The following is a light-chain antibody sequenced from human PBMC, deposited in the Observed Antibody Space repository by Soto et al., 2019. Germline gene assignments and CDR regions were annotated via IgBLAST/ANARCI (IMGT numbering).Light chain of an antibody. J-gene: IGKJ2*01. CDR3: QQSYTTPPT. CDR2: GAS. V-gene: IGKV1-39*01. CDR1: QSISSN. Sequence: DIQMTQSPPSLSASVGDRVTITCRASQSISSNLNWYQQKPGKAPNLLIYGASSLQSGVPSRFSGSGSGTDFTLTISSLQPEDFATYFCQQSYTTPPTFGQGTKLEIK.